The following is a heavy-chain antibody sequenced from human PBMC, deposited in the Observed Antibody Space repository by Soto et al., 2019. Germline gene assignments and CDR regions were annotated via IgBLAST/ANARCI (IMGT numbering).Heavy chain of an antibody. D-gene: IGHD2-2*01. CDR2: IKSKTDGGTT. CDR3: TTPEQYQLPRSHYYYGMDV. CDR1: GFTFSNAW. Sequence: GGSLRLSCAASGFTFSNAWMSWVSQAPGKGLEWVGRIKSKTDGGTTDYAAPVKGRFTISRDDSKNTLYLQMNSLKTEDTAVYYCTTPEQYQLPRSHYYYGMDVWGQGTTVTVSS. J-gene: IGHJ6*02. V-gene: IGHV3-15*01.